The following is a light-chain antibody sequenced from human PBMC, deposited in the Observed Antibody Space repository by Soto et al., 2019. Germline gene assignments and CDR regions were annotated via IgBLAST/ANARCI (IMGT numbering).Light chain of an antibody. CDR3: QQYGSSPYT. Sequence: IVLTQSPGTLSLSPGERATLSCRASQSVTSDYLAWYQQKPGQPARLLIYGASNRATAIADRVSGSGSATDFTLTISRVDPEDFAVYYCQQYGSSPYTFGQGTRLDI. CDR2: GAS. CDR1: QSVTSDY. J-gene: IGKJ2*01. V-gene: IGKV3-20*01.